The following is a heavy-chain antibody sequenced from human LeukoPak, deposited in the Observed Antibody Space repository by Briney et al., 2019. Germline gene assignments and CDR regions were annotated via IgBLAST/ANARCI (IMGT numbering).Heavy chain of an antibody. J-gene: IGHJ3*02. CDR1: GGSISSYY. V-gene: IGHV4-59*01. CDR3: ARARLSYVCPFDI. Sequence: SETLSLTCTVSGGSISSYYWSWIRQPPGKGLEWIGYIYYSGSTNYNPSLKSRVTISADTSKNQFSLKLTSVTAADTAVYYCARARLSYVCPFDIWGQGTMVTVSS. D-gene: IGHD2/OR15-2a*01. CDR2: IYYSGST.